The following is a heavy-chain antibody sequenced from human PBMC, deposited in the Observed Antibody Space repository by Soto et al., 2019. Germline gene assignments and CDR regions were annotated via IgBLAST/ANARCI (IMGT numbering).Heavy chain of an antibody. V-gene: IGHV3-23*01. CDR1: GFTFSSYA. CDR2: ISGSGEMS. J-gene: IGHJ5*02. D-gene: IGHD6-6*01. CDR3: AKRPFAARHSDL. Sequence: EVQLLESGGGLVQPGGSLRLSCAASGFTFSSYAMTWVRQAPGKGLEWVSTISGSGEMSYYADSVRGRFTLSRDNSKNTLYLLMNSLSAEDTAVYYCAKRPFAARHSDLWGQGTLVTVSS.